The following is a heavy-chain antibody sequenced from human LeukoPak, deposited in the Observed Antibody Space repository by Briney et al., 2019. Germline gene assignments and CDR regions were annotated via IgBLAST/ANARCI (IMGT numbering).Heavy chain of an antibody. CDR3: ARGGYYGSGNDFRFDP. Sequence: SETLSLTCTVSGGSISSYYWSWIRQPPGKGLEWIGYIYYSGSTNYKPSLKSRVTISVDTSKNQFSLKLSSVTAADTAVYYCARGGYYGSGNDFRFDPWGQGTLVTVSS. J-gene: IGHJ5*02. CDR1: GGSISSYY. V-gene: IGHV4-59*01. D-gene: IGHD3-10*01. CDR2: IYYSGST.